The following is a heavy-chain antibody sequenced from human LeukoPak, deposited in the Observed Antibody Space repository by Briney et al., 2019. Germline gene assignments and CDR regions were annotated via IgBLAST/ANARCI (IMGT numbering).Heavy chain of an antibody. Sequence: ASVKVSCKASGYTFTGYYMHWVRQAPGQGLEWMGWINPNSGGTNYAQKLQGRVTMTRDTSISTAYMELSRLRSDDTAVYCCVRDWVPAVFTMVRGVMCLGYWGQGTLVTVSS. CDR2: INPNSGGT. CDR1: GYTFTGYY. CDR3: VRDWVPAVFTMVRGVMCLGY. V-gene: IGHV1-2*02. D-gene: IGHD3-10*01. J-gene: IGHJ4*02.